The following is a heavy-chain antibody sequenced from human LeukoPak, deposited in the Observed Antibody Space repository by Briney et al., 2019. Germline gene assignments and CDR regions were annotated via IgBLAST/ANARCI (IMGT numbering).Heavy chain of an antibody. V-gene: IGHV3-23*01. CDR2: VSRCGMIK. D-gene: IGHD3-22*01. CDR1: GFSFSTYS. J-gene: IGHJ4*02. Sequence: PGGSLRLSCAASGFSFSTYSMSWLRQAPGQGLEWVAVVSRCGMIKYYADSVKGRFIGSRDNSKTTVDLQMNSLRAEDTAVYYCAREHIGYDSTIDYWGQGTLVTVSS. CDR3: AREHIGYDSTIDY.